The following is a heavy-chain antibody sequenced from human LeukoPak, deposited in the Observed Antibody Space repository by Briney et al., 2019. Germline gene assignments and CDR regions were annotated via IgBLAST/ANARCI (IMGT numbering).Heavy chain of an antibody. D-gene: IGHD3-22*01. CDR2: ISGSGGST. Sequence: PGGSLRLSCAASGFTFDDYGMSWVRQAPGKGLEWVSAISGSGGSTYYADSVKGRFTISRDNSKNTLYLQMNSLRAEDTAVYYCAKVAYYYDSSGYYYDYWGQGTLVTVSS. J-gene: IGHJ4*02. V-gene: IGHV3-23*01. CDR3: AKVAYYYDSSGYYYDY. CDR1: GFTFDDYG.